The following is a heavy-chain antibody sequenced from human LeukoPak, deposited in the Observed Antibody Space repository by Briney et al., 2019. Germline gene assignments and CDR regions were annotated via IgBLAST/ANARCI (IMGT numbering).Heavy chain of an antibody. CDR3: ARPTIVDYYDSSGYYIDY. J-gene: IGHJ4*02. V-gene: IGHV5-51*01. CDR1: GYSFTSYW. CDR2: IYPGDSDT. D-gene: IGHD3-22*01. Sequence: GESLKISCKGSGYSFTSYWIGWVRQMPGKGLEWMGIIYPGDSDTRYSPYFQGQVTISADKSISTAYLQWSSLKASDTVMYYCARPTIVDYYDSSGYYIDYWGQGTLVTVSS.